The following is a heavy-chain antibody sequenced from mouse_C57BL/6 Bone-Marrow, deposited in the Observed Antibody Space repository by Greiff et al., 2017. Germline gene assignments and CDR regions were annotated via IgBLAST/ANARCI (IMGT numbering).Heavy chain of an antibody. J-gene: IGHJ4*01. CDR1: GFSLTSYG. D-gene: IGHD4-1*02. V-gene: IGHV2-6*03. CDR3: ARLNCDYYAMDY. CDR2: IWSDGST. Sequence: QVQLKESGPGLVAPSQSLSITCTVSGFSLTSYGVHWVRQPPGKGLEWLVVIWSDGSTTYNSALKSRLSISKDNSKSQVFLKMNSLHTDDTAMYYCARLNCDYYAMDYWGQGTSVTVSS.